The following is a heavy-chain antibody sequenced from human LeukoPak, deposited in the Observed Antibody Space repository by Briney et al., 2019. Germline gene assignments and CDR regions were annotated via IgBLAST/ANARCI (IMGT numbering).Heavy chain of an antibody. D-gene: IGHD2-21*02. CDR2: INPSGGST. J-gene: IGHJ4*02. Sequence: ASVKVSCKASGYTFTSYYMHWVRQAPGQGLEWMGIINPSGGSTSYAQKFQGRVTMTRDMSTSTVYMELSSLRSEDTAVYYCARVFRPLVVTAIFDYWGPGTLVTVSS. V-gene: IGHV1-46*01. CDR3: ARVFRPLVVTAIFDY. CDR1: GYTFTSYY.